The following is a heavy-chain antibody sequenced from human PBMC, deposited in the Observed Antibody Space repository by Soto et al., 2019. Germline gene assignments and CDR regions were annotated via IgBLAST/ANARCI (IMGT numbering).Heavy chain of an antibody. CDR3: AHWGFYDSSGYALDY. CDR2: IYWDDDK. CDR1: GFSLSTSGVG. J-gene: IGHJ4*02. Sequence: QITLKESGPTLVKPTQTLTLTCTFSGFSLSTSGVGVGWIRQPPGKALEWLALIYWDDDKRYSPSLKSRLTITKDTSKNPVVLTMTNMDPVDTATYYCAHWGFYDSSGYALDYWGQGTLVTVSS. V-gene: IGHV2-5*02. D-gene: IGHD3-22*01.